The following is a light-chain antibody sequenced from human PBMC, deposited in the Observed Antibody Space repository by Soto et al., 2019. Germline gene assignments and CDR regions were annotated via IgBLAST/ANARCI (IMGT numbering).Light chain of an antibody. Sequence: IVLTQSPVTLAVSPVESAVLSCRASQSVSTSLAWYQHKPGQAPRLFIYDASKRAPGIPARFTGSGSGTDFTLTISSLEPEDIAVYYCQVRDVWPSFGQGTKVEIK. CDR2: DAS. V-gene: IGKV3-11*01. CDR1: QSVSTS. J-gene: IGKJ1*01. CDR3: QVRDVWPS.